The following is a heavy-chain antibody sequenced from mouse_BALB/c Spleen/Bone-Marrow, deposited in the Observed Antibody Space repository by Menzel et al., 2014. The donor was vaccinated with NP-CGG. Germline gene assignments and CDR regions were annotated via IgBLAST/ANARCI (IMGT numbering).Heavy chain of an antibody. CDR1: GYTFTNYV. CDR2: INPYNDGT. D-gene: IGHD1-1*01. CDR3: ARYPDYYGSSYAMDY. V-gene: IGHV1-14*01. Sequence: VQLQQSGPELVKPGASVKMSCKASGYTFTNYVMHWVKQKPGQGLEWIGYINPYNDGTKYNEKFKGKATLTSDKSSSTAYMELSSLTSEDSAVYYCARYPDYYGSSYAMDYWGQRTSVTVSS. J-gene: IGHJ4*01.